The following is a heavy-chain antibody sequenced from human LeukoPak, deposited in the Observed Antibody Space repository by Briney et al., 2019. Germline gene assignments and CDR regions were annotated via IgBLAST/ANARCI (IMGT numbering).Heavy chain of an antibody. CDR2: IYYSGST. D-gene: IGHD4-17*01. CDR1: GGSLTSGGYY. V-gene: IGHV4-31*03. J-gene: IGHJ5*02. Sequence: SETLSLTCTVSGGSLTSGGYYWSWIRQHPGNGLEWIGYIYYSGSTYYNPSLKSGVTISVDTPKNQFSLKLSSVTAADTAVYYWARGVLGYGDRSRWFDPWGQGTLVTVSS. CDR3: ARGVLGYGDRSRWFDP.